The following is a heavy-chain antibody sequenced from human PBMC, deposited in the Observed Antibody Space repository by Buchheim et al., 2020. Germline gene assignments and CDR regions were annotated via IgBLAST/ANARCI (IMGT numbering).Heavy chain of an antibody. V-gene: IGHV3-23*04. CDR2: ISGSGGGT. CDR3: AKDESSSGWLYGMDV. J-gene: IGHJ6*02. CDR1: GFTFSSYA. Sequence: VQLVESGGGLVQPGGSLRLSCAASGFTFSSYAMSWVRQAPGKGLEWVSGISGSGGGTYYADSVKGRFTISRDNSKNTLNLQMNSLGAEDTAIYYCAKDESSSGWLYGMDVWGQGTT. D-gene: IGHD6-19*01.